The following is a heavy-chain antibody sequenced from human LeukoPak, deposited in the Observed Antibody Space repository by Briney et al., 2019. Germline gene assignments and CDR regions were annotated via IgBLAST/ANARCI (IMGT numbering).Heavy chain of an antibody. Sequence: PSETLSLTCTVSGGSISSGDYYWSWIRQPPGKGLEWIGYIYYSGSTYYNPSLKSRVTISVDTSKNQFSLKLSSVTAADTAVYYCAHPSLNGASYAFDIWGQGTMVTVSS. CDR1: GGSISSGDYY. V-gene: IGHV4-30-4*08. CDR2: IYYSGST. J-gene: IGHJ3*02. D-gene: IGHD7-27*01. CDR3: AHPSLNGASYAFDI.